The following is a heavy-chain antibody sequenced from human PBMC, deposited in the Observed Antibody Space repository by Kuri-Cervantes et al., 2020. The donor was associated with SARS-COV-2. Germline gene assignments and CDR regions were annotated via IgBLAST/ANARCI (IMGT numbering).Heavy chain of an antibody. CDR2: IRGGGYTT. D-gene: IGHD3-22*01. V-gene: IGHV3-23*01. Sequence: GGSLRLSCAPSGFTFSRYAMIWVRQAPGKGLVWISAIRGGGYTTYYADSVKGRFTISRDNAKNSLYLQMNSLRAEDTAVYYCAREGYYEPTDMDVWGQGTTVTVSS. CDR1: GFTFSRYA. J-gene: IGHJ6*02. CDR3: AREGYYEPTDMDV.